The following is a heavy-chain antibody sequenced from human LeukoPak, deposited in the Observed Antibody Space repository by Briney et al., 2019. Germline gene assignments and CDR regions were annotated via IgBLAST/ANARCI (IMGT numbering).Heavy chain of an antibody. Sequence: GGSLRLSCAASGFTFSIYWMHWVRQAPGEGLVWVSHIHSDGSTTSYADSVKGRFTISRDNAKNTLCLQMNSLRAEDTAVYYCARGGSYGDFDIWGQGTMVTVSS. CDR1: GFTFSIYW. J-gene: IGHJ3*02. V-gene: IGHV3-74*01. CDR2: IHSDGSTT. D-gene: IGHD1-26*01. CDR3: ARGGSYGDFDI.